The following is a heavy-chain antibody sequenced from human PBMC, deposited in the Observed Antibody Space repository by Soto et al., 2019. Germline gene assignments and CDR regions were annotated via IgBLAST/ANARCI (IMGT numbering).Heavy chain of an antibody. CDR1: GFTCSSYG. D-gene: IGHD6-19*01. V-gene: IGHV3-30*18. CDR2: ISYDGSNK. J-gene: IGHJ4*02. CDR3: AKHEARIAVAGAFDY. Sequence: GGALRLSCAASGFTCSSYGMHWVRQAPGKGLEWVAVISYDGSNKYYADSVKGRFTISRDNSKNTLYLQMNSLGAEDTAVYYCAKHEARIAVAGAFDYWGQGTLVTVSS.